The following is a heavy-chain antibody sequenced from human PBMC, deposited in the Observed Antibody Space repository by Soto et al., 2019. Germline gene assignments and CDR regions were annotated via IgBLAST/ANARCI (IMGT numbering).Heavy chain of an antibody. D-gene: IGHD6-19*01. CDR1: GFTFSDYG. J-gene: IGHJ4*02. V-gene: IGHV3-33*01. CDR3: VRKAWEAVAINLSFYFDP. Sequence: GGSLRLSCAVSGFTFSDYGMHWVRQAPGKGLEWVALIWHDGRKAYYADSVQGRFTISRDNSRNTMYLQLNSLRDEDTAVYYCVRKAWEAVAINLSFYFDPWGQGTPVTVSS. CDR2: IWHDGRKA.